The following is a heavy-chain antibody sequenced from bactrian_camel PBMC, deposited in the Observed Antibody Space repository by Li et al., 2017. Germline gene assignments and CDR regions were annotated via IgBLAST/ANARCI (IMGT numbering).Heavy chain of an antibody. Sequence: VQLVESGGGSVQVGESLKLSCAVSGLTSSTYCLGWFIQAPGKEREGVASLASDGSTIYANSLKGRFSISKDNARNWLDLQMESLEPGDTARYYCAADRRRHGPPSLRPGDYSVWGQGTQVTVS. CDR2: LASDGST. V-gene: IGHV3S53*01. J-gene: IGHJ4*01. CDR1: GLTSSTYC. D-gene: IGHD2*01. CDR3: AADRRRHGPPSLRPGDYSV.